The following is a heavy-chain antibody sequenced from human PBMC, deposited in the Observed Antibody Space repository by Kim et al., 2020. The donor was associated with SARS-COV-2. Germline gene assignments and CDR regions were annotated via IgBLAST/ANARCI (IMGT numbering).Heavy chain of an antibody. CDR3: AKFSASGHFYYGMDV. CDR2: ISGSGDST. V-gene: IGHV3-23*01. J-gene: IGHJ6*02. Sequence: GGSLRLSCAASGFTFSSYAMSWVRQAPGKGLEWVSGISGSGDSTYYADSVKGRFAMSRDNSKNTLYLQMNSLRADDTPVYYCAKFSASGHFYYGMDVWG. CDR1: GFTFSSYA.